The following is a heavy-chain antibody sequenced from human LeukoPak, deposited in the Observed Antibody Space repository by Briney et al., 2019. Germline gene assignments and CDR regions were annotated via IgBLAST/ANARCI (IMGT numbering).Heavy chain of an antibody. V-gene: IGHV3-30*03. CDR1: GFTFSSYG. CDR2: ISYDGSNK. J-gene: IGHJ6*02. Sequence: GGSLRLSCAASGFTFSSYGMHWVRQAPGKGLEWVAVISYDGSNKYYADSVKGRFTISRDNSKNTLYLQMNSLRAEDTAVYYCASHGRQYYYPMDVWGQGTTVTVSS. CDR3: ASHGRQYYYPMDV.